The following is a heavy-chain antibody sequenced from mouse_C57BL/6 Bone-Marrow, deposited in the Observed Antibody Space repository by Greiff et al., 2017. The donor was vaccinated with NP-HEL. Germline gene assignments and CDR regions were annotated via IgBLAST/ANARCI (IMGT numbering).Heavy chain of an antibody. CDR3: ARCEITTVGYFDY. Sequence: QVQLQQPGAELVRPGSSVKLSCKASGYTFTSYWMHWVKQRPIQGLEWIGNIDPSDSETHYNQKFKDKATLTVDKSSSTAYMQLSSLTSEDSAVYYCARCEITTVGYFDYWGQGTTLTVSS. D-gene: IGHD1-1*01. V-gene: IGHV1-52*01. CDR2: IDPSDSET. CDR1: GYTFTSYW. J-gene: IGHJ2*01.